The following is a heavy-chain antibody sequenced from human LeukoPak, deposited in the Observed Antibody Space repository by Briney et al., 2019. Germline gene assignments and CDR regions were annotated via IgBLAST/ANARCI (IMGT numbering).Heavy chain of an antibody. J-gene: IGHJ5*02. V-gene: IGHV3-30*04. CDR2: VSDDGTNK. Sequence: GGSLRLSCAASGFTFSTYAMHWVRQVPGKGLEWVAAVSDDGTNKYYIDSVKGRFTISRDNSRDTLSLQMNSLEAEDTAVYYCARDRKAGGVGEFDPWGQGTLVTVSS. CDR1: GFTFSTYA. CDR3: ARDRKAGGVGEFDP. D-gene: IGHD1-26*01.